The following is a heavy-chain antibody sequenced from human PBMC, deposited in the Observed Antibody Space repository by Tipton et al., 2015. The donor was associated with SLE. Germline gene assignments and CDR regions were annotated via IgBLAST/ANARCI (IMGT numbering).Heavy chain of an antibody. Sequence: TLSLTCIVSGDSISSYYWSWIRQSPGKGLEWIGDFYYSGTTNYNPSLKSRVTISVDTSKNQFSLKLDSVTAADTAVYYCARGEGYYGSGSYQGWFDPWGQGTLVTVSS. D-gene: IGHD3-10*01. V-gene: IGHV4-59*12. CDR2: FYYSGTT. CDR3: ARGEGYYGSGSYQGWFDP. CDR1: GDSISSYY. J-gene: IGHJ5*02.